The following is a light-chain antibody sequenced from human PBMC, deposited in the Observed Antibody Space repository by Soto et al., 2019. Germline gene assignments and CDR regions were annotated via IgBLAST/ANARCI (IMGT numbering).Light chain of an antibody. CDR2: AAS. Sequence: DIQMTQSPSSLSASVGDRVTITCRASQSISSYLNWYQQKPGKAPKLLIYAASSLQSGVPSRFSGSGSGTDFTLTISSRQPEYFATYYCQQSNSTPPPLGGGTKGDIK. J-gene: IGKJ4*01. CDR3: QQSNSTPPP. CDR1: QSISSY. V-gene: IGKV1-39*01.